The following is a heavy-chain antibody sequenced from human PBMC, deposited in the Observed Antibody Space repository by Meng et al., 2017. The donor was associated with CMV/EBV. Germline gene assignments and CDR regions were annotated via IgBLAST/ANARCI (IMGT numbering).Heavy chain of an antibody. V-gene: IGHV3-15*01. CDR3: TTEEIYGSNY. CDR1: GFTFSNAW. CDR2: SKSKTDGGTT. J-gene: IGHJ4*02. Sequence: GESLKISCAASGFTFSNAWMSWVRQAPGKGLEWVGRSKSKTDGGTTDYAAPVKGRFTISRDDSKNTLYLQMNSLKTEDTAVYYCTTEEIYGSNYWGQGTLVTVXS. D-gene: IGHD5-12*01.